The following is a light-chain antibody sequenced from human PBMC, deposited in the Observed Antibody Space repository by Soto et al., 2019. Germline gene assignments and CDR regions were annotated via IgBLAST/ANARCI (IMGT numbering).Light chain of an antibody. J-gene: IGLJ3*02. CDR1: SGHTNYA. CDR3: QTWGTGIQV. CDR2: VNSDGSH. Sequence: QLVLTQSTSASASLGASVNLTCTLSSGHTNYAIAWHQQRPEKGPRFLMKVNSDGSHNKGDGIPDRFSGSSSGAERFLTISRLQSEDEADYYCQTWGTGIQVFGGGTKVTVL. V-gene: IGLV4-69*01.